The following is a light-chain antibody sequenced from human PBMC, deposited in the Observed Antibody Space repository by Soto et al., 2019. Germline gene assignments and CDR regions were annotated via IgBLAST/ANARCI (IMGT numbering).Light chain of an antibody. V-gene: IGLV2-8*01. J-gene: IGLJ2*01. CDR3: SSYAGSNTVA. CDR1: SSDVGGYNY. CDR2: EVT. Sequence: QSALTQPPSASGSPGQSVTISCSGTSSDVGGYNYVSWYQQHPGKAPKLMIYEVTRRPSGVPDRFSGSRSGNTASLIVSGLQAEVEADYYCSSYAGSNTVAFGGGTKVTVL.